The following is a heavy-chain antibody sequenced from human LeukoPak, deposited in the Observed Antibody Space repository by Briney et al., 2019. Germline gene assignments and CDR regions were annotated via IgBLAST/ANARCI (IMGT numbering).Heavy chain of an antibody. J-gene: IGHJ6*03. V-gene: IGHV1-69*13. D-gene: IGHD6-19*01. Sequence: ASVKVSCKASGGTFSSYAISWVRQAPGQGLEWMGGIIPIFGTANYAQKFQGRVTITADESTSTVYMELSSLRSEDTAVYYCARAPGWYSIYYYYMDVWGKGTTVTISS. CDR2: IIPIFGTA. CDR1: GGTFSSYA. CDR3: ARAPGWYSIYYYYMDV.